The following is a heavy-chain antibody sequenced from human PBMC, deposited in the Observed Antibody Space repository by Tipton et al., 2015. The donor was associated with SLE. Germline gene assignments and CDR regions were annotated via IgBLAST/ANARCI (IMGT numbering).Heavy chain of an antibody. V-gene: IGHV4-34*11. CDR1: GGSFSGYY. CDR3: ARDEYRYDTTGYHLLGHFDF. J-gene: IGHJ4*02. CDR2: IYYSGST. D-gene: IGHD3-22*01. Sequence: TLSLTCAVYGGSFSGYYWGWIRQPPGKGLEWIGSIYYSGSTYYNPSLKNRVTISVDTSKNQFSLNLSSVTAADTAVYYCARDEYRYDTTGYHLLGHFDFWGQGTLVTVSS.